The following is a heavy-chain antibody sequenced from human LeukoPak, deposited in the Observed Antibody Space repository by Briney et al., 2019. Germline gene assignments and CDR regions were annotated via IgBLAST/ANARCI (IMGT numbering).Heavy chain of an antibody. CDR1: GFTFSSYA. J-gene: IGHJ4*02. CDR2: ISGSGAST. V-gene: IGHV3-23*01. D-gene: IGHD3-10*01. Sequence: GGSLRLSCAASGFTFSSYAMSWVRQTPVKGLEWVSVISGSGASTYYADSVKGRFTISRDNSKNTLYLQMNSLRAEDTAVYYCAKVRFGVTARYYFDYWGQGTLVTVSS. CDR3: AKVRFGVTARYYFDY.